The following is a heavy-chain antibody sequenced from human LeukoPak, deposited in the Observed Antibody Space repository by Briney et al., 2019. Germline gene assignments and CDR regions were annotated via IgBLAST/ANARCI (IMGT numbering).Heavy chain of an antibody. V-gene: IGHV4-30-4*01. CDR3: ARGWELRYFDY. Sequence: SQTLSFTCTVSGGSISSGDYYWNWIRQPPGKGLECIGYIFYSGSTYYNPSLKSRVTISGDTSKNQFSLKLSSVTAADTAVYYCARGWELRYFDYWGQGTLVTVSS. CDR1: GGSISSGDYY. J-gene: IGHJ4*02. D-gene: IGHD4-23*01. CDR2: IFYSGST.